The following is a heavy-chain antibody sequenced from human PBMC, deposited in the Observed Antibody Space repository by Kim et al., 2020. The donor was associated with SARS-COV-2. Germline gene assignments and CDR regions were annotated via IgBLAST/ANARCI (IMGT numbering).Heavy chain of an antibody. CDR3: TRVPPVETADY. CDR1: GFTFGDYA. CDR2: IRSKAYGGTT. J-gene: IGHJ4*02. D-gene: IGHD2-21*02. Sequence: GGSLRLSCTASGFTFGDYAMSWFRQAPGKGLEWVGFIRSKAYGGTTEYAASVKGRFTISRDDSKSIAYLQMNSLKTEDTAVYYCTRVPPVETADYWGQGTLVTVSS. V-gene: IGHV3-49*03.